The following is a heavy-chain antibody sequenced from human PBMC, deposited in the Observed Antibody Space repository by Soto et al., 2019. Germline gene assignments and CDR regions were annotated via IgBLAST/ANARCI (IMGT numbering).Heavy chain of an antibody. CDR1: GFTFSTYA. V-gene: IGHV3-23*01. Sequence: EVQLLQSGGGLVQPGGSLRLSCAASGFTFSTYAMAWVRQAPGKGLEWVSTVSGGGDHTYYADSVKGRSTISRDASKNTLYLQMDSLRVEATAVFYCAKSGFADLEYWGQGALVTVSS. D-gene: IGHD1-26*01. CDR2: VSGGGDHT. J-gene: IGHJ1*01. CDR3: AKSGFADLEY.